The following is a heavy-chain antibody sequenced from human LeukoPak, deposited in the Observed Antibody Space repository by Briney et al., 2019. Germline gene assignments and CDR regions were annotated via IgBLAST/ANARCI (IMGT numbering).Heavy chain of an antibody. CDR1: GYIFVNFG. J-gene: IGHJ4*02. CDR2: ISAYNGNT. CDR3: ARDSSAYTRHFDY. Sequence: GASVKVSCKASGYIFVNFGISWVRQAPRQGLEWVGWISAYNGNTNYAQKFRGRVTMTTDTSTNTAYMELRTLGSDDTAMYFCARDSSAYTRHFDYWGQGSLVTVSS. D-gene: IGHD3-22*01. V-gene: IGHV1-18*01.